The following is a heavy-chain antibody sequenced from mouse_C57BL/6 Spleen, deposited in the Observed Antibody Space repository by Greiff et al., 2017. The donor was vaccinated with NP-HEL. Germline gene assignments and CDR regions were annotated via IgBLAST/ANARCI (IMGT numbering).Heavy chain of an antibody. D-gene: IGHD1-1*01. J-gene: IGHJ2*01. CDR2: IYPGDGDT. Sequence: QVQLKQSGPELVKPGASVKISCKASGYAFSSSWMNWVKQRPGKGLEWIGRIYPGDGDTNYNGKFKGKATLTADKSSSTAYMQLSSLTSEDSAVYFWARSYYGSSYDYWGQGTTLTVSS. CDR1: GYAFSSSW. CDR3: ARSYYGSSYDY. V-gene: IGHV1-82*01.